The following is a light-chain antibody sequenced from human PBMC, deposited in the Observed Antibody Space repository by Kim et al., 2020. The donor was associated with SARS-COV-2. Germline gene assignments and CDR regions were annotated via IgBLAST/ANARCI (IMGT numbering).Light chain of an antibody. CDR2: EDD. Sequence: TTVTIACTRSSGSIGSNYVQWYQQRPGSAPTTVIFEDDQRPSGVPDRFSGSIDSSSNSASLTISGLKTEDEADYYCQSYDSSNVVFGGGTQLTVL. CDR1: SGSIGSNY. CDR3: QSYDSSNVV. J-gene: IGLJ2*01. V-gene: IGLV6-57*03.